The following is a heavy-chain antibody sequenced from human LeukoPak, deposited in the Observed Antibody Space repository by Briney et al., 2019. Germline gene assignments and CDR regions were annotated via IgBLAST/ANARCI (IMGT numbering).Heavy chain of an antibody. CDR3: ARAGDCSGGSCYLHDAFDI. CDR1: GFTFSNYY. CDR2: IKGNGATT. V-gene: IGHV3-11*04. Sequence: GGSLRLSCEASGFTFSNYYMSWIRQAPGKGLEWVSHIKGNGATTYYADSVKGRFTISRDNAKNSLYLQMNSLRAEDAAVYYCARAGDCSGGSCYLHDAFDIWGQGTMVTVSS. J-gene: IGHJ3*02. D-gene: IGHD2-15*01.